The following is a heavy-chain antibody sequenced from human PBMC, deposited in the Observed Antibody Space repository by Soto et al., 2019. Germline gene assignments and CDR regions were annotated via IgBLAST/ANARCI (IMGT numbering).Heavy chain of an antibody. Sequence: LSLTCSVSGGSINSYWWSWIRQPAGKGLEWVGRVYSSGTTDYNPSLNSRATMSVETSKNQFSLKLSSVTAADTAVYYCARDIGSYAYGEGYWGQGIQVTVSS. D-gene: IGHD3-10*01. CDR3: ARDIGSYAYGEGY. CDR2: VYSSGTT. J-gene: IGHJ4*02. V-gene: IGHV4-4*07. CDR1: GGSINSYW.